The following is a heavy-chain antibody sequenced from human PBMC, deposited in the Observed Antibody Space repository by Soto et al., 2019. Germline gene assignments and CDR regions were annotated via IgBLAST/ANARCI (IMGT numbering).Heavy chain of an antibody. V-gene: IGHV3-30*18. CDR3: AKEARYSSSTRGGYYYGMDV. Sequence: VQLVESGEGLVQPGGSLRLSCAASGFTFSSYGMHWVRQAPGKGLEWVAVISYDGSNKYYADSVKGRFTISRDNSKNTLYLQMNSLRAEDTAVYYCAKEARYSSSTRGGYYYGMDVWGQGTTVTVSS. D-gene: IGHD6-6*01. CDR2: ISYDGSNK. J-gene: IGHJ6*02. CDR1: GFTFSSYG.